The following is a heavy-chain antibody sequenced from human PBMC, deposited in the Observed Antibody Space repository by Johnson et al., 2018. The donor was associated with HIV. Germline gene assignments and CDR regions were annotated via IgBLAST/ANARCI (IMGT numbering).Heavy chain of an antibody. CDR1: GFIFSSYW. CDR2: INSDGSST. CDR3: ARDPPGRAFDI. J-gene: IGHJ3*02. V-gene: IGHV3-74*01. Sequence: VQLVESGGGVVRPGGSLRLSCAASGFIFSSYWMHWVRQAPGKGLVWVSRINSDGSSTTYADSVKGRFTISRDNSKNTLYLQMNSLSAEDTAIYYCARDPPGRAFDIWGQGTMVTVSS.